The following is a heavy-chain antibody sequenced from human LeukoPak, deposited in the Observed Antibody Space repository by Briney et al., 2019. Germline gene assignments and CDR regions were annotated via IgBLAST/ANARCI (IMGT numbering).Heavy chain of an antibody. V-gene: IGHV1-46*01. CDR1: GYTFTSYY. Sequence: ASVKVSCKASGYTFTSYYMNWVRQGPGQGLEWMGKINPSDGSTDFAQNFQGRVTMTRDTSTSTVYMELSSLRSEDTAVYYCVRGWWGTDYGWTNWFDPSGQGTLVTVSS. CDR2: INPSDGST. CDR3: VRGWWGTDYGWTNWFDP. J-gene: IGHJ5*02. D-gene: IGHD4-17*01.